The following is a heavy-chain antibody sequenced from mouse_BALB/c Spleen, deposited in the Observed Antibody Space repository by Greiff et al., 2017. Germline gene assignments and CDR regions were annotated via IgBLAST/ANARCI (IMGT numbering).Heavy chain of an antibody. CDR1: GFDFSRYW. V-gene: IGHV4-2*02. CDR2: INPGSSTI. D-gene: IGHD4-1*01. CDR3: ARLSGTRGNAMDY. Sequence: EVKLMESGGGLVQPGGSLNLSCAASGFDFSRYWMSWARQAPGKGQEWIGEINPGSSTINYTPSLKDKFIISRDNAKNTLYLQMSKVRSEDTALYYCARLSGTRGNAMDYWGQGTSVTVSS. J-gene: IGHJ4*01.